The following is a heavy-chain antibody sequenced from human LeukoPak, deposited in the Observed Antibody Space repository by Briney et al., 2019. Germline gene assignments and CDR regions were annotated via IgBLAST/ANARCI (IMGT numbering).Heavy chain of an antibody. CDR3: ARENTVVTVFDY. J-gene: IGHJ4*02. D-gene: IGHD4-23*01. CDR1: GFTFDDYA. V-gene: IGHV3-43D*03. CDR2: ISWDGGST. Sequence: GGSLRLSCAASGFTFDDYAMHWVRQAPGKGLEWVSLISWDGGSTYYADSVKGRFTISRDNAKNSLYLQMNSLRAEDTAVYYCARENTVVTVFDYWGQGTLVTVSS.